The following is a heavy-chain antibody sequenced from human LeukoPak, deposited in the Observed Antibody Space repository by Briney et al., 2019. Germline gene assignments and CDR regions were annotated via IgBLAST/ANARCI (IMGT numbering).Heavy chain of an antibody. CDR3: ARGQGATVPQVGKNWFDP. CDR1: IDSFSNYH. Sequence: SETLSLTCSVYIDSFSNYHWNWIRQAPAKGMEWIGEVNESGGTNISPSLRSRVILSVDTSKNQFSLKLISVTVADTAIYYCARGQGATVPQVGKNWFDPWGQGTRVTVSS. D-gene: IGHD1-26*01. CDR2: VNESGGT. J-gene: IGHJ5*02. V-gene: IGHV4-34*01.